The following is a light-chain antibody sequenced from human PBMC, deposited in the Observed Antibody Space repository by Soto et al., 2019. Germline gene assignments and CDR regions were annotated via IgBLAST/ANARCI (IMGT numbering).Light chain of an antibody. CDR3: QQRSRWPLT. Sequence: EIVLTQSPSTLSLSPGERATLSCRASQSVGSYFAWYQQKPGQAPRLLIYDAFSRATGIPARFSGSGSGTDFTLTISSLEPEDFAVYFCQQRSRWPLTFGGGTKVDIK. J-gene: IGKJ4*01. CDR1: QSVGSY. V-gene: IGKV3-11*01. CDR2: DAF.